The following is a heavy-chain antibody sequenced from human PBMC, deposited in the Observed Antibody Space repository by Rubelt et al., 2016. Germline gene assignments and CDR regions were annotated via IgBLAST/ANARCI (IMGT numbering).Heavy chain of an antibody. Sequence: AMHWVRQAPGKGLEWVALMSSDGSKTYYADSVKGRFTISRDNSKNTLYLQMNSLRAEDTAVYYCARDAATPQTYYYYGMDVWGQGTTVTVSS. J-gene: IGHJ6*02. D-gene: IGHD2-15*01. V-gene: IGHV3-30*04. CDR2: MSSDGSKT. CDR1: A. CDR3: ARDAATPQTYYYYGMDV.